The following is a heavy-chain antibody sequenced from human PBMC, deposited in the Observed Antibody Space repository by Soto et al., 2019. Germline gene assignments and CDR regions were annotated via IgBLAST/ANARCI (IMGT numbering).Heavy chain of an antibody. V-gene: IGHV4-30-2*01. J-gene: IGHJ4*02. CDR1: GGSMSNAAYS. CDR3: ARERGGYGLFDS. D-gene: IGHD5-18*01. Sequence: PXETLSLTCTVSGGSMSNAAYSWSWIRQPPGKGLEWIGYIYPSGMPFYNPSLRSRVTISIDRSNDQFSLNLKSVTAADTAVYYCARERGGYGLFDSWGQGTLVTVSS. CDR2: IYPSGMP.